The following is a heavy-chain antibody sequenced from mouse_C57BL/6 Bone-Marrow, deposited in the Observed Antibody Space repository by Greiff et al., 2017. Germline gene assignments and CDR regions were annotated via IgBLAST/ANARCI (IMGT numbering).Heavy chain of an antibody. CDR2: IAPEDGGT. V-gene: IGHV14-2*01. Sequence: VQLKQSGAELVKPGASVKLSCTASGFNIKDYYMHWVKQRPEQGLEWIGWIAPEDGGTKYAPKFPGKATITADTSSNTAYLQLSSLTSEDTAVYYCARGNYYFDDWGQGTTLTVSS. CDR3: ARGNYYFDD. CDR1: GFNIKDYY. D-gene: IGHD2-1*01. J-gene: IGHJ2*01.